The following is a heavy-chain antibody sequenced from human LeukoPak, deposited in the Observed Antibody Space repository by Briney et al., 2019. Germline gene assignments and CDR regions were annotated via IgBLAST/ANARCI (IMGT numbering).Heavy chain of an antibody. Sequence: PSQTLSLTCTVSGGSISSYYWSWIRQPAGKGLEWIGRIYTSGSTNYNPSLKSRVTMSVDTSKNQFSLKLSSVTAADTAVYYCARETNGYSSGWYVYWGQGTLVTASS. CDR3: ARETNGYSSGWYVY. CDR1: GGSISSYY. D-gene: IGHD6-19*01. J-gene: IGHJ4*02. V-gene: IGHV4-4*07. CDR2: IYTSGST.